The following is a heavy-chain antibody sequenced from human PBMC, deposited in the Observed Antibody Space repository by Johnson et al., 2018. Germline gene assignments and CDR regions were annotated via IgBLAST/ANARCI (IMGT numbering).Heavy chain of an antibody. Sequence: QVQLQESGPGLVKPTETLPLTCTVSGGSISSRSYYWGWIRQPPGKGLEWIGSVYYSGNTYYNPSLKSRVTISVDTSNNQSSLKLSSVTAADTAVYFCAGFTYSVAFDIWGQGTMVTVSS. CDR2: VYYSGNT. J-gene: IGHJ3*02. CDR3: AGFTYSVAFDI. V-gene: IGHV4-39*01. CDR1: GGSISSRSYY. D-gene: IGHD2-21*01.